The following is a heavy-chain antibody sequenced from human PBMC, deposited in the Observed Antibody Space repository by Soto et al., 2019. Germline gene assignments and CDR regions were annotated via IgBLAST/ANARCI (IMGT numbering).Heavy chain of an antibody. CDR3: ARPFSSGWYADFDY. D-gene: IGHD6-13*01. CDR2: ISYDASNK. J-gene: IGHJ4*02. V-gene: IGHV3-30*04. Sequence: ESGGGVVQPGRSLRLSCAASGFAFSSYAMHWVRRAPGKGLEWVAVISYDASNKYYADSVKGRFTISRDNSKKTMFLQMSSLRAEDTAVYYCARPFSSGWYADFDYWGQGTLVTVSS. CDR1: GFAFSSYA.